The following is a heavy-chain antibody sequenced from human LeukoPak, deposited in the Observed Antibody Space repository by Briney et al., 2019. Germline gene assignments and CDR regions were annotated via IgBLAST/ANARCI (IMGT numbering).Heavy chain of an antibody. CDR1: GYTFTGYY. CDR3: ARGPTVTTDY. J-gene: IGHJ4*02. CDR2: INPNTGGT. Sequence: ASVKVSCKASGYTFTGYYMHWVRQAPGQGLEWMGWINPNTGGTNYAQNFQGRVIMTRDTSISTAYMELSRLKSDDTAVYYCARGPTVTTDYWGQGTLVTVS. V-gene: IGHV1-2*02. D-gene: IGHD4-17*01.